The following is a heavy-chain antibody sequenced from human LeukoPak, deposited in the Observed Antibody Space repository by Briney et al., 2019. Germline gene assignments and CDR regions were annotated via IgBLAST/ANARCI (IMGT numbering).Heavy chain of an antibody. CDR2: INTGNGNT. Sequence: GASVKVSCKASGYTFTSYAMNWVRQAPGQRPEWLGWINTGNGNTKYSQEFQDRVTITRDTSASTAYMELSSLRSEDMAVYYCARGYCSGGSCPIIDYWGQGTLVTVSS. J-gene: IGHJ4*02. D-gene: IGHD2-15*01. V-gene: IGHV1-3*03. CDR3: ARGYCSGGSCPIIDY. CDR1: GYTFTSYA.